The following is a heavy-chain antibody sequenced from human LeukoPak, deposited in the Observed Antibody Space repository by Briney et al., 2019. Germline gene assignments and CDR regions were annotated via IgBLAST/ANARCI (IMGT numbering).Heavy chain of an antibody. Sequence: RTGGSLRLSCAASGFTFDDYAMHWVRQAPGKGLEWVSLISWDGGSTYYADSVKGRFTISRDNSKNSLYLQMNSLRAEDTALYYCAKAGIAVAGLGPRMTPHYYYYYMDVWGKGTTVTVSS. CDR1: GFTFDDYA. J-gene: IGHJ6*03. D-gene: IGHD6-19*01. CDR2: ISWDGGST. V-gene: IGHV3-43D*03. CDR3: AKAGIAVAGLGPRMTPHYYYYYMDV.